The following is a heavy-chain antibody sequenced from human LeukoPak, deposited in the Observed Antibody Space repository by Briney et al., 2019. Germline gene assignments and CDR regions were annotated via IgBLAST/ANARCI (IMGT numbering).Heavy chain of an antibody. Sequence: PGGSLRLFCAASVFTFNSYGMHCVRQAPGKGLVWVANINQDGSEKYYVDSVKSRFTVSRDNAKNSLYLQMNSLRVEDTAMYYCAKVAASGISPTDYWGQGTLVTVSS. CDR1: VFTFNSYG. CDR2: INQDGSEK. J-gene: IGHJ4*02. D-gene: IGHD6-13*01. CDR3: AKVAASGISPTDY. V-gene: IGHV3-7*01.